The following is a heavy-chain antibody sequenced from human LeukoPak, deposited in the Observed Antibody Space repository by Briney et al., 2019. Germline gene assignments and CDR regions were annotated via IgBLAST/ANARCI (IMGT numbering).Heavy chain of an antibody. CDR1: GHSISSGYY. D-gene: IGHD1-26*01. CDR2: IYHSGST. CDR3: ARGSYYPY. Sequence: SETLSLTCAVSGHSISSGYYWGWIRQPPGKGLEWIGNIYHSGSTYYNPSLTSRVTISVDTSKNQFSLNLSSVTAADTALYYCARGSYYPYWGQGTLVTVSS. V-gene: IGHV4-38-2*01. J-gene: IGHJ4*02.